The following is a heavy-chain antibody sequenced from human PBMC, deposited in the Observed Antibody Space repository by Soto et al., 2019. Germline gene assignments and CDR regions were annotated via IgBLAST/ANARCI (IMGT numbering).Heavy chain of an antibody. V-gene: IGHV1-69*13. D-gene: IGHD5-18*01. CDR1: GGAISRYA. J-gene: IGHJ4*02. Sequence: SSLKLYCKASGGAISRYAISWLLQTPGQGLEWMGGIIPIFGTANYAQKFQGRVTITADESTSTAYMELSSLRSEDTAVYYCARVGGGYSYSYFDYWGQGTLVTVSS. CDR2: IIPIFGTA. CDR3: ARVGGGYSYSYFDY.